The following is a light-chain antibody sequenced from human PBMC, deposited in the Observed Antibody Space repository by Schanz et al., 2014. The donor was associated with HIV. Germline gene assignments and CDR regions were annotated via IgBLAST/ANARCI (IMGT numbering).Light chain of an antibody. CDR3: LQLYIFPIT. CDR2: EAS. Sequence: AIRLPQSPSSLSASTGDRVTITCRASQGISSYLAWYQQKPGKAPKLLINEASSLQSGVPSRFSGSGSGTEFTLTISGLQPDDFATYYCLQLYIFPITFGQGTRLEIE. V-gene: IGKV1-8*01. CDR1: QGISSY. J-gene: IGKJ5*01.